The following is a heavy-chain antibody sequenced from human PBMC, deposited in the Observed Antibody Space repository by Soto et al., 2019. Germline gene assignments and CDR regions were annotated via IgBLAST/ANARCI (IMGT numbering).Heavy chain of an antibody. J-gene: IGHJ5*02. CDR2: INTNTGNP. D-gene: IGHD2-2*01. CDR1: GSTFTSYA. CDR3: ARGVVPAAIIGVWFDP. Sequence: QVQLVQSGSELKKPGASVKVSCKASGSTFTSYAMNWVRQAPGQGLEWMGWINTNTGNPTYAQGFTGRFVFSLDTSVSTAYLQICSLKAEDTAVYYCARGVVPAAIIGVWFDPWGQGTLVTVSS. V-gene: IGHV7-4-1*01.